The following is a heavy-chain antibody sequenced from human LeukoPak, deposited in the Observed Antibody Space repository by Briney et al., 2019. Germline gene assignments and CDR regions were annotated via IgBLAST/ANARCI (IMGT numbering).Heavy chain of an antibody. V-gene: IGHV3-23*01. CDR1: GFSFSSYA. CDR2: IRSGGDST. D-gene: IGHD2-15*01. Sequence: GGSLRLSCAASGFSFSSYAMNWVRQAPGKGLEWVSLIRSGGDSTYYADSVKGRFTISRDNSENTLFLQMNSLRAEDTAIYYCAKAAFYCSGGACYLEHWGQGTLVTVSS. J-gene: IGHJ4*02. CDR3: AKAAFYCSGGACYLEH.